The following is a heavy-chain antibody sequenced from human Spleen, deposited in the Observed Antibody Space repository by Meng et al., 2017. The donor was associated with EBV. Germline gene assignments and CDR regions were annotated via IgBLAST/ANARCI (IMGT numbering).Heavy chain of an antibody. V-gene: IGHV4-34*01. CDR1: GGSFSGYY. J-gene: IGHJ4*02. CDR2: IYHSGST. CDR3: AIKGSLAPIAAAGAIDY. D-gene: IGHD6-13*01. Sequence: QGRLERWGAGLLKPPETLSLTCAVDGGSFSGYYWSWIRQPPGKGLEWIGEIYHSGSTNYNPSLKSRVTISVDKSRNQFSLELSSVTAADTAIYYCAIKGSLAPIAAAGAIDYWGQGTLVTVSS.